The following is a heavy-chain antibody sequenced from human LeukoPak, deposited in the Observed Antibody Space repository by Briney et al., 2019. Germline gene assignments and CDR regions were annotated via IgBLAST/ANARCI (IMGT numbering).Heavy chain of an antibody. Sequence: PSETLSLTCAVYGGSFSGYYWSWICQPPGKGLEWIGYVYSSGSTNYNPSLKSRVTISVDTSKNQFSLKLSSVTAADTAVYYCARYSYGGYYFDYWGQGTLVTVSS. CDR3: ARYSYGGYYFDY. D-gene: IGHD5-18*01. V-gene: IGHV4-59*01. CDR1: GGSFSGYY. J-gene: IGHJ4*02. CDR2: VYSSGST.